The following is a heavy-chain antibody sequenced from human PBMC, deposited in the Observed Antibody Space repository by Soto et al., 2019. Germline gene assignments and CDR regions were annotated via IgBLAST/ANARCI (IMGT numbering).Heavy chain of an antibody. D-gene: IGHD3-22*01. CDR2: ISGSGGST. J-gene: IGHJ4*02. V-gene: IGHV3-23*01. Sequence: GGSLRLSCAASGFTFSSYAMSWVRQAPGKGLEWVSAISGSGGSTYYADSVKGRITISRDNSKNTLYLQMNSLRAEDTAVYYCAKGPSGCLTGYFDYWGQGTLVTVSS. CDR3: AKGPSGCLTGYFDY. CDR1: GFTFSSYA.